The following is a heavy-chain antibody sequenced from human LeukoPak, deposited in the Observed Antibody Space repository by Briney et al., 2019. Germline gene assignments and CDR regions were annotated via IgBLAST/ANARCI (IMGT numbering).Heavy chain of an antibody. CDR3: ARGRCRNSGCRPYFDY. J-gene: IGHJ4*02. CDR1: GDSISNYY. Sequence: SSETLSLTCTVSGDSISNYYWSWIRQPPGKGLEWMGYIYYSESTNYNPSLKSRVTISTDTSKSQFSLNLRSVTAEDTGIYYCARGRCRNSGCRPYFDYWGQGTQVTVSS. CDR2: IYYSEST. V-gene: IGHV4-59*01. D-gene: IGHD2/OR15-2a*01.